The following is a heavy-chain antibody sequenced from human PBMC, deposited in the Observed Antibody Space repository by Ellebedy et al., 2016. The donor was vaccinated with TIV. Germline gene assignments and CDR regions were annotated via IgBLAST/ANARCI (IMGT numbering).Heavy chain of an antibody. V-gene: IGHV3-7*03. J-gene: IGHJ6*04. D-gene: IGHD3-10*01. CDR2: IKQDGSAK. Sequence: GGSLRLSXTASGFTFTTYWMSWVRQAPGKGLEWVANIKQDGSAKFYVDSVKGRFTISRDNAKNSLYLQMNGLRVEDTALYYCVKDLSPGGADVWGKGTTVTVSS. CDR1: GFTFTTYW. CDR3: VKDLSPGGADV.